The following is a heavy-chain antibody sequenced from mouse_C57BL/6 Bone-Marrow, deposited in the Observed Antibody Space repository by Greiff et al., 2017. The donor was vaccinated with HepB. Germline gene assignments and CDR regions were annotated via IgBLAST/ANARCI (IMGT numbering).Heavy chain of an antibody. Sequence: QVQLQQPGAELVKPGASVKLSCKASGYTFTSYWMHWVKQRPGQGLEWIGMIHPNSGSTNYNEKFKSKATLTVDKSSSTAYMQLSSLTSEDSAVYYCAIPYYYGSSLYYAMDYWGQGTSVTVSS. CDR2: IHPNSGST. D-gene: IGHD1-1*01. CDR1: GYTFTSYW. CDR3: AIPYYYGSSLYYAMDY. J-gene: IGHJ4*01. V-gene: IGHV1-64*01.